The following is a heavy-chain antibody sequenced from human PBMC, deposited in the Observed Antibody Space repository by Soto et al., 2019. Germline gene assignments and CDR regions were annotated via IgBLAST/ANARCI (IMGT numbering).Heavy chain of an antibody. CDR3: ARGGHVVVVTAALDY. D-gene: IGHD2-21*02. V-gene: IGHV1-46*01. Sequence: QVQLMQSGAEVKKPGASVKVSCKASVDTFTAYYIHWVRQAPGQGLEWMGTVNPSGGHTTYAQHFLGRVTMTRDTCTSTLYMELTSLTSDDTAIYYCARGGHVVVVTAALDYWGQGTLGTVSS. J-gene: IGHJ4*02. CDR2: VNPSGGHT. CDR1: VDTFTAYY.